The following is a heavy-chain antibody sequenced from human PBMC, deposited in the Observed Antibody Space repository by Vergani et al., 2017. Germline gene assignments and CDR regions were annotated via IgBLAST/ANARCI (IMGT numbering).Heavy chain of an antibody. CDR3: ARVRLVPAAIYYMDV. Sequence: QVQLQESGPGLVKPSETLSLTCTVSGGSISSYYWSWIRQPPGEGLEWIGYIYYSGSTNYNPSLKSRVTISVDTSKNQFSLKLSSVTAADTAVYYCARVRLVPAAIYYMDVWGKGTTVTVSS. CDR1: GGSISSYY. D-gene: IGHD2-2*01. V-gene: IGHV4-59*01. J-gene: IGHJ6*03. CDR2: IYYSGST.